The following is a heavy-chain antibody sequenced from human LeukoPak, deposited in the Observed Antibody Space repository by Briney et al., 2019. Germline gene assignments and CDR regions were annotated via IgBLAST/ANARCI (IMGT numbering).Heavy chain of an antibody. D-gene: IGHD2-2*02. CDR1: GFTFSSHA. Sequence: GGSLRLSCAASGFTFSSHAMSWVRQVPGKGLEWVSGISGSGGSTYYADSVKGRFTISRDNSKNTLYLQMHSLRAEDTAVYYCAEIVVVPAAIRDDYWGQGTLVTVSS. J-gene: IGHJ4*02. V-gene: IGHV3-23*01. CDR3: AEIVVVPAAIRDDY. CDR2: ISGSGGST.